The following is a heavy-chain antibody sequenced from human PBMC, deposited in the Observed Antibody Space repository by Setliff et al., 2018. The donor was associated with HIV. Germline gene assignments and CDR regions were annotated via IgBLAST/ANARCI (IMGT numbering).Heavy chain of an antibody. D-gene: IGHD3-3*01. J-gene: IGHJ4*02. CDR2: ISAYNGNT. CDR1: GYTFSTYA. CDR3: ARAPSGVVIGPDY. V-gene: IGHV1-18*01. Sequence: SVKVSCKASGYTFSTYAISWVQQAPGQGLEWMGWISAYNGNTRYAQKVQGRVTLTTDTSTSTAYMELRSLRSDDTAVYYCARAPSGVVIGPDYWGQGTLVTVSS.